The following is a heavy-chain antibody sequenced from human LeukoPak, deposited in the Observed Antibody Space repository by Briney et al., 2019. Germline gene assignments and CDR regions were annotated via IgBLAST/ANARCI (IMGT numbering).Heavy chain of an antibody. V-gene: IGHV1-8*01. Sequence: ASMKVSCKASGYTITSYDINWVRQTTGQGLEWMGWMNPNSGNTGYAQKFQGRVTMTRNTSISTAYMELSSLRSEDTAVYYCARIPYSSSWYDWFDPWGQGTLVTVSS. CDR1: GYTITSYD. D-gene: IGHD6-13*01. CDR3: ARIPYSSSWYDWFDP. CDR2: MNPNSGNT. J-gene: IGHJ5*02.